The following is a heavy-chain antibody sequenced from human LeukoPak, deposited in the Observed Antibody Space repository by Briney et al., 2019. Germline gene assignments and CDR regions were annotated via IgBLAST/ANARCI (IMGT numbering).Heavy chain of an antibody. CDR1: GFTFSDYY. V-gene: IGHV3-11*04. CDR3: ARGNTAMADIVEVVAAYY. D-gene: IGHD2-15*01. J-gene: IGHJ4*02. Sequence: GGSLRLSCAASGFTFSDYYMTWIRQAPGKGLEWVSYIRSSGSTTYYADSVKGRFTISRDNAKNSLYLQMNSLRAEDTAVYYCARGNTAMADIVEVVAAYYWGQGTLVTVSS. CDR2: IRSSGSTT.